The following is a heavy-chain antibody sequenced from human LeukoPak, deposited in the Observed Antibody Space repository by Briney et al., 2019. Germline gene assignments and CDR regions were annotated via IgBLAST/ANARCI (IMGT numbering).Heavy chain of an antibody. J-gene: IGHJ4*02. Sequence: PSETLSLTCAVSGYSISSGYYWGWIRQPPGKGLEWIGEINHSGSTNYNPSLKSRVTISVDTSKNQFSLKLSSVTAADTAVYYCARGGYSSGWWNWGQGTLVTVSS. CDR2: INHSGST. V-gene: IGHV4-38-2*01. CDR3: ARGGYSSGWWN. D-gene: IGHD6-19*01. CDR1: GYSISSGYY.